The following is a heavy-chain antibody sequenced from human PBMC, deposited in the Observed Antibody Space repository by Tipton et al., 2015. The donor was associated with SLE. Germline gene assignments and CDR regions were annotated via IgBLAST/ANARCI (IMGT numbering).Heavy chain of an antibody. CDR1: GFTFSSYW. Sequence: GSLRLSCTASGFTFSSYWMHWVRQAPGKGLMWVSRVNNDGSSTTYADSVKGRFTTSRDNAKNTLFLQMNSLGAEDTALYYCARSRVVDTYDAFDIWGQGTMVTVSS. CDR2: VNNDGSST. J-gene: IGHJ3*02. D-gene: IGHD3-22*01. CDR3: ARSRVVDTYDAFDI. V-gene: IGHV3-74*01.